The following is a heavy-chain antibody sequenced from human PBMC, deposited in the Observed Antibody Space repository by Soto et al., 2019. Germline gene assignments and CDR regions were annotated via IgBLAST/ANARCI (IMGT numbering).Heavy chain of an antibody. CDR1: GYTFTNYD. V-gene: IGHV1-8*01. Sequence: VASVKVSCKXSGYTFTNYDISWVRQATGQGLEWMGWMNPNSANTGYAQKFQGRVSMTRDTSINTAYMELSSLRSEDTAIHYCARMATSGTLNWFGPWGQGTLVTVSS. D-gene: IGHD1-26*01. CDR2: MNPNSANT. CDR3: ARMATSGTLNWFGP. J-gene: IGHJ5*02.